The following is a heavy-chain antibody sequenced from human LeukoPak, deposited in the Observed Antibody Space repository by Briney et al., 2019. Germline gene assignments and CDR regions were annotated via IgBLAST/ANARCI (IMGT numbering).Heavy chain of an antibody. J-gene: IGHJ4*02. V-gene: IGHV3-33*06. CDR3: AKITKATTPNY. CDR1: GFTFSSYG. Sequence: GGSLRLSCAASGFTFSSYGMHWVRQAPGKGLEWVAVIWYDGSNKYYADSVKGRFTISRDNSKNTAYLQMSDLRAEDTAVYYCAKITKATTPNYWGQGTLVTVSS. CDR2: IWYDGSNK. D-gene: IGHD4-17*01.